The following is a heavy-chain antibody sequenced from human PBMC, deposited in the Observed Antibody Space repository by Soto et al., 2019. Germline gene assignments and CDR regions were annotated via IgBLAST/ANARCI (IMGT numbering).Heavy chain of an antibody. J-gene: IGHJ4*02. CDR3: AKDFDSDETSPGPIDY. CDR2: ISGSGDAK. CDR1: GFSFSSYG. D-gene: IGHD3-22*01. V-gene: IGHV3-23*01. Sequence: EAHLLESGGGLVQPGESLRLSCVASGFSFSSYGMSWVRQAPGKGLEWASIISGSGDAKYYADSVKGRFTISRDNSNNTMSLQMDSLRAEDTAVYYCAKDFDSDETSPGPIDYWGQGTLVTVSS.